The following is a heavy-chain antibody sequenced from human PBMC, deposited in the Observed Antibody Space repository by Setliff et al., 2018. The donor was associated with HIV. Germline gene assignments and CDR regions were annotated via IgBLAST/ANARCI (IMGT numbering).Heavy chain of an antibody. CDR1: GGSITSSGYH. CDR2: IYYSGDT. V-gene: IGHV4-39*01. CDR3: TRHRGPPWDAFDI. Sequence: PSETLSLTCSVSGGSITSSGYHWGWIRQPPGKGLEWIGNIYYSGDTFYNASLRSLLTLSVDTSKNQFSLKLNSVTASDTAMYYCTRHRGPPWDAFDIWGQGTMVTVSS. J-gene: IGHJ3*02.